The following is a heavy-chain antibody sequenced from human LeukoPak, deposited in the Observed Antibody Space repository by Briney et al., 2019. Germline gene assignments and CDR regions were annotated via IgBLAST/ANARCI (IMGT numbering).Heavy chain of an antibody. Sequence: GRSLRLSCAASGFTFDEYAMHWVRQPPGKGLEWVSGISWNSYDIGYADSVKGRFTISRDNAKNSLYLQMYSLRAEEMALYFCAKGVGTSYHYHMDVWAKGPRSSSP. CDR3: AKGVGTSYHYHMDV. CDR2: ISWNSYDI. V-gene: IGHV3-9*03. D-gene: IGHD1-26*01. J-gene: IGHJ6*03. CDR1: GFTFDEYA.